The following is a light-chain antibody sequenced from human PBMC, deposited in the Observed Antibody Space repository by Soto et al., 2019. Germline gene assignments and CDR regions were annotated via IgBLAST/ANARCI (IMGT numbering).Light chain of an antibody. V-gene: IGKV1-39*01. Sequence: DIQMTQSPSSLSAALGDRDTITCRASKYLYNYLRWYQQKPGKAPKLLIYDASSLQSGGPPRFSGSGSGTDFTLSINNLQPEEFANDYCQQTYSTPLTFSGGNQVEIK. CDR2: DAS. CDR3: QQTYSTPLT. J-gene: IGKJ4*01. CDR1: KYLYNY.